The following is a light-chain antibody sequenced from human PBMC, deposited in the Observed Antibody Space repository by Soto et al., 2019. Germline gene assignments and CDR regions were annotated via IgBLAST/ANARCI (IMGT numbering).Light chain of an antibody. CDR2: GAS. J-gene: IGKJ4*01. CDR3: HQYDSSPLT. V-gene: IGKV3-20*01. CDR1: QSVSSSY. Sequence: EIVLTQSPGTLSLSPGERATLSCRASQSVSSSYLAWYQQKPGQAPRLLIYGASSRATGIPDRFSGSGSGTDFTLTISRLEPEDVAEYYCHQYDSSPLTFGGGTKVEIK.